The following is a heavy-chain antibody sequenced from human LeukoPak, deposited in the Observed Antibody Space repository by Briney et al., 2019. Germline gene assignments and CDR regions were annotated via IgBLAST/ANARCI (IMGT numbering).Heavy chain of an antibody. J-gene: IGHJ6*02. CDR1: GFTFGDHA. Sequence: GQSLRLSCTTSGFTFGDHAMCWVRQAPGKGLEWVGFIRSEAYGGTTEYAASVKGRFTISRDDSRGIAYLQMNSLKTEDTALYYCARGSIHLWLYYGMDVWGQGTTVTVSS. V-gene: IGHV3-49*04. CDR3: ARGSIHLWLYYGMDV. D-gene: IGHD5-18*01. CDR2: IRSEAYGGTT.